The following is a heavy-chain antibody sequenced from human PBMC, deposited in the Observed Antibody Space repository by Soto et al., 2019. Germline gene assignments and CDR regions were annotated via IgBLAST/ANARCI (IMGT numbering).Heavy chain of an antibody. V-gene: IGHV3-72*01. D-gene: IGHD6-13*01. J-gene: IGHJ3*02. CDR1: GFTFSDHY. Sequence: EVQVVESGGGLVQPGGSLSLSCAGSGFTFSDHYMDWVRQAPGKGLEWVGRSRNKAKKYTTEYAASVKGRFTISRDDSRNSLYLPMNNLKTEATAVYYCARISAAASNAFDIWGQGTMVTVSS. CDR2: SRNKAKKYTT. CDR3: ARISAAASNAFDI.